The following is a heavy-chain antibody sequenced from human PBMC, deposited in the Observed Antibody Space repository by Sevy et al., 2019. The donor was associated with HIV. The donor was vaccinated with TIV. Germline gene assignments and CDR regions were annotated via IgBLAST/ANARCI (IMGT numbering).Heavy chain of an antibody. CDR3: AHEPSGRFES. CDR1: GFTFSANW. J-gene: IGHJ4*01. Sequence: GGSLRLSCAASGFTFSANWMNWVRQAPGKGLEWVSNIKGGGSAKYYVNSVEGRFTISRDNAKNLLYLQMNSLRAEDTAVYYWAHEPSGRFESWGQGTMVTVSS. V-gene: IGHV3-7*01. CDR2: IKGGGSAK. D-gene: IGHD1-26*01.